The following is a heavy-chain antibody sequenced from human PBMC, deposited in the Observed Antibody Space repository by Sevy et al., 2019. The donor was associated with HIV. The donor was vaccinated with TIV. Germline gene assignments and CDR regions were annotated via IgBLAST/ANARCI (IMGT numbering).Heavy chain of an antibody. CDR1: GGSISSGGYY. J-gene: IGHJ6*02. CDR3: ARDAHGTATGLYYYYGMDV. CDR2: IYYSGST. Sequence: SETLSLTCTVSGGSISSGGYYWSWIRQHPGKGLEWIGYIYYSGSTYYNPSLKSRVTISVNTSKNQFSLKLSSVTAADTAVYYCARDAHGTATGLYYYYGMDVWGQGTTVTVSS. V-gene: IGHV4-31*03. D-gene: IGHD2-21*02.